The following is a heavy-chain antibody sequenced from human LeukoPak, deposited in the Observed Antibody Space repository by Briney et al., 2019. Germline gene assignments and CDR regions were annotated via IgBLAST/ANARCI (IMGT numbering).Heavy chain of an antibody. J-gene: IGHJ6*03. V-gene: IGHV3-23*01. CDR3: ARGRMSMIRGALRGTTSYYDHYYMDV. D-gene: IGHD3-10*01. Sequence: GGSLRLSCAASGFTYSSYAMSWVRQAPGKGLEWVSAISGSGGSIYYADSVKGRVTLSRDNSKNTLYLQMNSLRAEDTAVYYCARGRMSMIRGALRGTTSYYDHYYMDVWGKGTTVTVSS. CDR1: GFTYSSYA. CDR2: ISGSGGSI.